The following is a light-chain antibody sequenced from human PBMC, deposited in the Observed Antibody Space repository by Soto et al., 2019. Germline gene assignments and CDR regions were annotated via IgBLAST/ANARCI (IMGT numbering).Light chain of an antibody. CDR3: QDFDSPQWT. V-gene: IGKV1-5*03. CDR2: KTS. Sequence: DIQMTQSPSTLSASVGDRVTITCRASQSISSWLAWYQQKPGKAPKLLVYKTSDLESGVPSRFSGSGSGTEFSLTISSLQPDDFATYYCQDFDSPQWTFGQGTKVDIK. J-gene: IGKJ1*01. CDR1: QSISSW.